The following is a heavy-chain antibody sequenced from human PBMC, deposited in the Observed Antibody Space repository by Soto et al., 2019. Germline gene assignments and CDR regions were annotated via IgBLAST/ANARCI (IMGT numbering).Heavy chain of an antibody. J-gene: IGHJ6*02. CDR2: ISAYNGNT. CDR1: CYTFTSYG. D-gene: IGHD2-8*01. Sequence: SVKVSFKASCYTFTSYGISWVRQAPGQGLEWMGWISAYNGNTNYAQKLQGRVTMTTDTSTSTAYMELRSLRSDDTAVYYCARVGYCTNGVCDYYYGVDVWGQGTTVTVSS. V-gene: IGHV1-18*01. CDR3: ARVGYCTNGVCDYYYGVDV.